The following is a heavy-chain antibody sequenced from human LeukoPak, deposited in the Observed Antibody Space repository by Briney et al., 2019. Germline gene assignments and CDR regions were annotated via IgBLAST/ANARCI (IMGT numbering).Heavy chain of an antibody. J-gene: IGHJ4*02. D-gene: IGHD2-15*01. CDR1: GFTLKNYW. CDR2: INGDGTAT. V-gene: IGHV3-74*01. Sequence: PGGSLRLSCVVSGFTLKNYWMDWVRQVPGKGLMWISTINGDGTATGDADSVKGRFTISRDNAKNTLYLQMSSLRAEDTAMYYCARNRGYHTFDYWGQGTLVTVSS. CDR3: ARNRGYHTFDY.